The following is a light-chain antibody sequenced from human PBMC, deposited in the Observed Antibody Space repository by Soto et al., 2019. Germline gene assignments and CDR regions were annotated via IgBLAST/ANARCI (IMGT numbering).Light chain of an antibody. J-gene: IGLJ1*01. CDR1: SSDVGGYNY. V-gene: IGLV2-14*01. CDR3: SSFTSGSTL. CDR2: EVS. Sequence: QSVLTQPASVSGSPGQSITISCTGTSSDVGGYNYVCWYQQHPGKAPKLMIYEVSNRPSGVSNRFSGSKSGNTASLTISGLQAEDEADYYCSSFTSGSTLFGTGTKVTL.